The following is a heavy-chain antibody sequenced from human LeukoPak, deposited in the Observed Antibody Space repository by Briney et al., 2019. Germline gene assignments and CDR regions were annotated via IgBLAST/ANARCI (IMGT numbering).Heavy chain of an antibody. CDR3: TKLSPTSKEGYYGMDV. V-gene: IGHV5-51*01. J-gene: IGHJ6*02. CDR1: GFDFTIHW. Sequence: GESLKISCKGSGFDFTIHWIAWVRPMPGKGLEWMGIICPGDSSTKYSPSFRGQVTISADKSITTAYLQWSSLKASDTAMYYCTKLSPTSKEGYYGMDVWGQGTTVTVSS. CDR2: ICPGDSST. D-gene: IGHD3-3*01.